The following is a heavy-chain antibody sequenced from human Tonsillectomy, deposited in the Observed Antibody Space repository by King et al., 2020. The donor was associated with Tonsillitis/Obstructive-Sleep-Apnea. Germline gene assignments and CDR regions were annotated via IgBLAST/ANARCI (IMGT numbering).Heavy chain of an antibody. CDR1: GFSLRTSGVG. CDR2: IYWDDDK. CDR3: AQSSDREERAGGDT. V-gene: IGHV2-5*02. Sequence: PLPASVPPLVTPTQPLTLTCPFSGFSLRTSGVGVGWLRPPPGKALEWLALIYWDDDKRYSPSLKRRLTITKDTSRNQVVLTMTNMYPWDKATEEGAQSSDREERAGGDTGGKGTRGT. D-gene: IGHD3-16*01. J-gene: IGHJ5*02.